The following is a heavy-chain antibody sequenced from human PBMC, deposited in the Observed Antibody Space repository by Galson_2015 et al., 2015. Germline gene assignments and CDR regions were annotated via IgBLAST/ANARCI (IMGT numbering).Heavy chain of an antibody. V-gene: IGHV3-30*12. J-gene: IGHJ4*02. CDR3: ARDGGPATGGLDCHY. D-gene: IGHD2-21*02. CDR1: GFTFSLYG. CDR2: IQSDGNKR. Sequence: SLRLSCAASGFTFSLYGMHWVRQAPGKGLEWVAVIQSDGNKRYSTVSVRGRFTISRDNSKNTVSLQMDSLRVEDTAIYYCARDGGPATGGLDCHYWGQGTRVTVSS.